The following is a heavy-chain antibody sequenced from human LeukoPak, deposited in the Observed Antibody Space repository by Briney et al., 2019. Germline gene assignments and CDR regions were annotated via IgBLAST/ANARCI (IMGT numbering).Heavy chain of an antibody. CDR2: INWNGGST. Sequence: GGSLRLXCAASGFTFDDYGMRWVRHAPGKGLEWFSGINWNGGSTGYADSVKGRFTISRDNAKNSLYLQMNSLRAEDTALYYCASLRGDYVGNDFDYWGQGTLVTVSS. CDR1: GFTFDDYG. J-gene: IGHJ4*02. V-gene: IGHV3-20*04. CDR3: ASLRGDYVGNDFDY. D-gene: IGHD4-23*01.